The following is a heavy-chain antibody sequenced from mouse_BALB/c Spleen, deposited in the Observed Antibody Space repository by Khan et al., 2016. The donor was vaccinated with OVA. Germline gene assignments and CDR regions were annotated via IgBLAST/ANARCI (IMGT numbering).Heavy chain of an antibody. CDR3: ARKNGSDFDY. D-gene: IGHD1-1*01. Sequence: EVQLQQSGPELVKPGASVKISCKASGYSFTGYFMNWVMQSHGKSLEWIGRINPYIGETFYNQKFKGKATLTVDDSSSTVHMELRSLASEDSAVYYCARKNGSDFDYWGQGTTLTVSS. V-gene: IGHV1-20*02. J-gene: IGHJ2*01. CDR2: INPYIGET. CDR1: GYSFTGYF.